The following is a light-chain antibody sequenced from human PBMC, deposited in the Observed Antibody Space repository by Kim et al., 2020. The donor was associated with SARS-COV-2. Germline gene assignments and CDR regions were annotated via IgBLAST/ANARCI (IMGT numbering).Light chain of an antibody. J-gene: IGLJ2*01. CDR2: GVT. Sequence: QSALTQPRSVSGSPGQSVTISCTGTSSDVGGYNHVSWYQQHPGKAPKLMTYGVTKRPSGVPDRFSGSKSGNTASLTVSGLQAEDEADYYCCSYAGYYTLVFGGGTQLIVL. V-gene: IGLV2-11*01. CDR3: CSYAGYYTLV. CDR1: SSDVGGYNH.